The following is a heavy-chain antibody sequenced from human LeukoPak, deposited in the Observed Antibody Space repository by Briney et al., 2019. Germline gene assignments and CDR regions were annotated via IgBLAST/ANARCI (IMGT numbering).Heavy chain of an antibody. D-gene: IGHD2-15*01. V-gene: IGHV1-2*04. CDR2: INPNSGGT. CDR1: GYTFTGYY. Sequence: GASVTVSCKASGYTFTGYYMHWVRQAPGQGLEWMGWINPNSGGTNYAQKFQGWVIMTRDTSISTAYMELSRLRSDDTAVYYCARGQGCSGGSCYHNYYGMDVWGQGTTVTVSS. CDR3: ARGQGCSGGSCYHNYYGMDV. J-gene: IGHJ6*02.